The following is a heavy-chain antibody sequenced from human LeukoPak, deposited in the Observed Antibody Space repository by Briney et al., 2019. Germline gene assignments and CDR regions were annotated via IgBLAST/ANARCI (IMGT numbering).Heavy chain of an antibody. J-gene: IGHJ6*03. CDR1: GGSISSSSYY. Sequence: PSETLSLTCTVSGGSISSSSYYWGWIRQPPGKGLEWIGSIYYSGSTNYNPSLKSRVTISVDTSKNQFSLKLSSVTAADTAVYYCARGLGYCGSTSCKRYYYYMDVWGKGTTVTVSS. V-gene: IGHV4-39*07. CDR3: ARGLGYCGSTSCKRYYYYMDV. CDR2: IYYSGST. D-gene: IGHD2-2*01.